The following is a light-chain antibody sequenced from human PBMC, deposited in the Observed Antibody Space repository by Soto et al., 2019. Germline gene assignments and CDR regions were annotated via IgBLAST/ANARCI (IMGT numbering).Light chain of an antibody. J-gene: IGLJ2*01. CDR1: SSSAGSVYN. V-gene: IGLV1-40*01. Sequence: QPVLTQPPSVSGAPGQRVTISCTGSSSSAGSVYNVHWYQQRPGTAPKPLIYDNTDRPSGVPDRFSGSKSGTSASLAITGLQAEDEADYYCQSYDSGLGGYVIFGGGTKLTVL. CDR3: QSYDSGLGGYVI. CDR2: DNT.